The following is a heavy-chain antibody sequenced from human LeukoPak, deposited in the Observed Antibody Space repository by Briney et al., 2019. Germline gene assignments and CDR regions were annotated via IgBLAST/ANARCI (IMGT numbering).Heavy chain of an antibody. J-gene: IGHJ6*03. CDR2: TSDDGRNK. V-gene: IGHV3-30*04. Sequence: GRTLRLSCAASGFIFSGHAMRWVRQAPGKGLEWVAVTSDDGRNKYYADSVKGRFTISRDNSKNTLSLQMNSLRDEDTAVYYCARGQQQLVSRGSYYYYYMDVWGEGTTVTVSS. D-gene: IGHD6-13*01. CDR1: GFIFSGHA. CDR3: ARGQQQLVSRGSYYYYYMDV.